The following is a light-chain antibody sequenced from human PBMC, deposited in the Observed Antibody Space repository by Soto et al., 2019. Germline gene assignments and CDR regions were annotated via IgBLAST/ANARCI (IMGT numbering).Light chain of an antibody. V-gene: IGLV1-47*01. J-gene: IGLJ3*02. CDR1: SSNIGRNY. CDR2: RNN. CDR3: AAWDYSLSGYWV. Sequence: QSVLSQPPSASGTPGQRVTISCSGSSSNIGRNYVYWYQQVPGTAPKLLIFRNNQRPSGVPDRFSGSKSGTSASLAISELRSEDEADYFCAAWDYSLSGYWVFGGGTKLTVL.